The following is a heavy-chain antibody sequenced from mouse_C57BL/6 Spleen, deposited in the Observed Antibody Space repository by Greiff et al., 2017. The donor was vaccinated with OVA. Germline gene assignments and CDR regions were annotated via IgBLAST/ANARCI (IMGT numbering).Heavy chain of an antibody. D-gene: IGHD1-1*01. CDR1: GYSFTGYY. J-gene: IGHJ3*01. Sequence: EVQLQQSGPELVRPGASVKISCKASGYSFTGYYMNWVKQSPGKSLEWIGEINPGNGGTTYNQKFKGKATLTADKSASTAYMELSSLTTEDSAVYYCTRANMGRTWFAYWGQGTLVTVSA. CDR2: INPGNGGT. CDR3: TRANMGRTWFAY. V-gene: IGHV1-42*01.